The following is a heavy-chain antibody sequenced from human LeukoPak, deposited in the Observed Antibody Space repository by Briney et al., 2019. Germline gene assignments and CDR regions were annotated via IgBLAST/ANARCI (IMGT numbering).Heavy chain of an antibody. CDR2: IYTSGST. CDR1: GGSISSGSYY. CDR3: ARGVGSSWSYNWFDP. J-gene: IGHJ5*02. V-gene: IGHV4-61*02. D-gene: IGHD6-13*01. Sequence: SETLSLTCTVSGGSISSGSYYWSWIRQPAGKGLEWIGRIYTSGSTNYNPSLKSRVTISVDTSKNQFSLKLSSVTAADTAVYYCARGVGSSWSYNWFDPWGQGTLVTVSS.